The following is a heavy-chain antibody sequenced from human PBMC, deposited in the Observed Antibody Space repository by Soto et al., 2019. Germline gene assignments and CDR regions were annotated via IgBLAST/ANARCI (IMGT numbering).Heavy chain of an antibody. CDR2: IWYDGSNK. J-gene: IGHJ1*01. Sequence: GGSLRLSCAASGFTFSSYGMHWVRQAPGKGLEWVAVIWYDGSNKYYADSVKGRFTISRDNSKNTLYLQMNSLRAEDTAVYYCARDPYPHDYGDYGRRSTLGEYFQHWGQGTLVTVSS. CDR3: ARDPYPHDYGDYGRRSTLGEYFQH. V-gene: IGHV3-33*01. D-gene: IGHD4-17*01. CDR1: GFTFSSYG.